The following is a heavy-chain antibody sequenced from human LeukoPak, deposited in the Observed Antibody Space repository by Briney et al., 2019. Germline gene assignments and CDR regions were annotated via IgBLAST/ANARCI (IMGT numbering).Heavy chain of an antibody. CDR3: ARDRQASAPNVRFDP. CDR2: ISWNSGSI. Sequence: PGGSLRLSCAASGFTFDDYAMHWVRQAPGKGLGWVSGISWNSGSIGYADSVKGRFTISRDNSRNTLSLQMNSLRVEDTALYYCARDRQASAPNVRFDPWGQGTLVTVSS. D-gene: IGHD6-13*01. J-gene: IGHJ5*02. CDR1: GFTFDDYA. V-gene: IGHV3-9*01.